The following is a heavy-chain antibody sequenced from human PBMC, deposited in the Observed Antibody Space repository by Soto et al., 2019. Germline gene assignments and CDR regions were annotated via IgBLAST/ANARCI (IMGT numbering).Heavy chain of an antibody. V-gene: IGHV4-39*01. CDR2: IDYNGVT. J-gene: IGHJ4*02. D-gene: IGHD2-15*01. CDR3: GKVLVGATGHTDSDS. Sequence: PSETLSLTCTVSVGSMYRSGYYWGWIRHPPGRGLEWIGNIDYNGVTYSNPSLKSRVTISRDTSKNQFSLKLTSVTAADTALYYCGKVLVGATGHTDSDSWGPGTLVTVSS. CDR1: VGSMYRSGYY.